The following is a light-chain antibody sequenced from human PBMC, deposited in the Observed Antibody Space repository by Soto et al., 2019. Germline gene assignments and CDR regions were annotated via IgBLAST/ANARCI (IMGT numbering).Light chain of an antibody. Sequence: VVLTQSTATLSLSPGERATLSCRASQSVSSYLAWYQQKPGQAPRLVIFDASNRASGMPERFSGSGSGTDFTLTIARLEPEDFAVYYCQEYDVAPITFGLGTRLEIK. J-gene: IGKJ5*01. CDR3: QEYDVAPIT. V-gene: IGKV3-11*01. CDR2: DAS. CDR1: QSVSSY.